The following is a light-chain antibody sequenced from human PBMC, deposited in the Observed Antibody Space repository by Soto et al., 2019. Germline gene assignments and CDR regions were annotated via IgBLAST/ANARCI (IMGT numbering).Light chain of an antibody. CDR2: GAS. CDR1: QSVNSNY. Sequence: EIVLTQSPGTLSLSPGKRATLSCRASQSVNSNYLAWYQRKPGQAPRLLIYGASNRATDIPYRFSASGSGTDFTLTITSLEAEDLAVYYCQQYDSTPPTFGQGTKVEVK. V-gene: IGKV3-20*01. CDR3: QQYDSTPPT. J-gene: IGKJ1*01.